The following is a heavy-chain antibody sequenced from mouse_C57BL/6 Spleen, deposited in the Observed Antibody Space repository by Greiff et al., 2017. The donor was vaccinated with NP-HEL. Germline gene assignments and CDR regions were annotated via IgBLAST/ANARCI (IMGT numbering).Heavy chain of an antibody. CDR1: GYAFSSSW. V-gene: IGHV1-82*01. CDR3: ARFLITTGVATGGYYFDY. J-gene: IGHJ2*01. Sequence: VQLQQSGPELVKPGASVKISCKASGYAFSSSWMNWVKQRPGKGLEWIGRIYPGDGDTNYNGKFKGKATLTADKSSSTAYMQLSSLTSEDSAVDFCARFLITTGVATGGYYFDYWGQGTTLTVSS. D-gene: IGHD1-1*01. CDR2: IYPGDGDT.